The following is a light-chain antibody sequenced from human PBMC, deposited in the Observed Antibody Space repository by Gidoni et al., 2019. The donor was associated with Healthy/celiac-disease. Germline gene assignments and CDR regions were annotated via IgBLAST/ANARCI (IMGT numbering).Light chain of an antibody. CDR3: QQSYSTPYT. CDR2: AAS. V-gene: IGKV1-39*01. CDR1: QSISSY. J-gene: IGKJ2*01. Sequence: DNQMTQSPSSLSASVGDRVTITCRASQSISSYLNWYQQKPGKATKLLIYAASSLQGGVPSRFSGSGSGTGFTLTISSLQPEDFATYYCQQSYSTPYTFGQXTKLEIK.